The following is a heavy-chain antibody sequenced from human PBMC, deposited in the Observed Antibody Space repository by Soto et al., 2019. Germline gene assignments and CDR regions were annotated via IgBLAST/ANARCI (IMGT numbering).Heavy chain of an antibody. D-gene: IGHD6-19*01. V-gene: IGHV3-9*02. CDR1: GSTSHEDA. Sequence: GGSLRLSCASSGSTSHEDAMHWVGQARGKGLELVSHISWNSGYIGYADSVKGRFTISRDNANNSLYLQMNSLRAEHTALYYCAKTPSPLAVSGPFFDSWGQGTLVTVSS. CDR2: ISWNSGYI. CDR3: AKTPSPLAVSGPFFDS. J-gene: IGHJ4*02.